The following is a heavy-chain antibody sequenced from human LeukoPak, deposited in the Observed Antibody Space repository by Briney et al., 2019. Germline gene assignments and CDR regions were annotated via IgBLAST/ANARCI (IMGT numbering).Heavy chain of an antibody. CDR2: VRRGGGT. CDR1: GESLSDYY. Sequence: SETLCLTCTVFGESLSDYYWGWFRQPPGKGLEWIGEVRRGGGTKYNPSLESRVSMSLDTSKNHFFLNLTSVTAADTAVYFCARGHTWLGLVLRVAFDIWGQGTTVTVSS. D-gene: IGHD3/OR15-3a*01. CDR3: ARGHTWLGLVLRVAFDI. V-gene: IGHV4-34*01. J-gene: IGHJ3*02.